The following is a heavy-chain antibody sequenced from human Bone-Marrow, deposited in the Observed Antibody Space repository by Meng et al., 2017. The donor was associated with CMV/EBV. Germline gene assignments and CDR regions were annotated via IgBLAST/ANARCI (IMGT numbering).Heavy chain of an antibody. V-gene: IGHV4-59*01. CDR1: GGSISSYY. Sequence: SETLSLTCTVSGGSISSYYWSWIRQPPGKGLEWIGYIYYSGSTNYNPSLKSRVTISVDTSKNQFSLKLSSVTAADTAVYYCARDNYSNYGSYYYYGMDVWGQGTTVTVSS. CDR3: ARDNYSNYGSYYYYGMDV. CDR2: IYYSGST. D-gene: IGHD4-11*01. J-gene: IGHJ6*02.